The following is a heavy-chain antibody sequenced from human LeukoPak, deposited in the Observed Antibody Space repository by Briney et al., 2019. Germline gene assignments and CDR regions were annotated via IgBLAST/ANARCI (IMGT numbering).Heavy chain of an antibody. CDR3: ARARVGATPDYYYYYMDV. Sequence: SVTVSCKASGGTFSSYAISWVRQAPGQGLEWMGGIIPIFGTANYAQKFQGRVTITADESTSTAYMELSSLRSEDTAVYYCARARVGATPDYYYYYMDVWGKGTTVTISS. V-gene: IGHV1-69*13. D-gene: IGHD1-26*01. J-gene: IGHJ6*03. CDR1: GGTFSSYA. CDR2: IIPIFGTA.